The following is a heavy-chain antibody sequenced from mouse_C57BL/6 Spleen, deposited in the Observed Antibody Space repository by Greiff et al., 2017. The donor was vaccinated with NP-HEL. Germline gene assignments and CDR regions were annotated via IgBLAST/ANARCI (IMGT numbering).Heavy chain of an antibody. D-gene: IGHD2-2*01. CDR1: GFTFSSYA. J-gene: IGHJ2*01. CDR2: ISDGGSYT. Sequence: EVQGVESGGGLVKPGGSLKLSCAASGFTFSSYAMSWVRQTPEKRLEWVATISDGGSYTYYPDNVKGRFTISRDNAKNNLYLQMSHLKSEDTAMYYCARARLPGPYYFDYWGQGTTLTVSS. CDR3: ARARLPGPYYFDY. V-gene: IGHV5-4*01.